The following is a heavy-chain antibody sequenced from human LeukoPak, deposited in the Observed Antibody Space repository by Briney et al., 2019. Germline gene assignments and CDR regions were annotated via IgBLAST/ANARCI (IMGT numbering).Heavy chain of an antibody. CDR3: ANGLDRDIAVVPAALGDFEI. CDR2: ISYGGSNK. V-gene: IGHV3-30*18. J-gene: IGHJ3*02. Sequence: PGGSLTLSCAASGFTFSRYGMHWLRQAPGKGLEWVAAISYGGSNKFYAGSVKGRFPISRDNSKNTLYLQVSSLRGEDTAVYHCANGLDRDIAVVPAALGDFEIWGQGTMVTVSS. CDR1: GFTFSRYG. D-gene: IGHD2-2*01.